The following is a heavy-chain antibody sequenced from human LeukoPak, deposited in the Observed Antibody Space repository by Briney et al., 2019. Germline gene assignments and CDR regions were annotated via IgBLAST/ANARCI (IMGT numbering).Heavy chain of an antibody. CDR1: GGSISTYY. J-gene: IGHJ4*02. V-gene: IGHV4-59*08. D-gene: IGHD6-19*01. CDR3: ARRDSSGWNYFDY. Sequence: SETLSLTCTVSGGSISTYYWNWIRQSPGKGLEWIGYIHYSGSTNHNPSLNSRVTISVDTSKNQFSLKLTSVTAADTAVHYCARRDSSGWNYFDYWGQGTLVTVSS. CDR2: IHYSGST.